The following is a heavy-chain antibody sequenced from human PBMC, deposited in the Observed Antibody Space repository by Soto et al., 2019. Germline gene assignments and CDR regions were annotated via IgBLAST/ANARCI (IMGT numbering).Heavy chain of an antibody. V-gene: IGHV3-48*02. CDR3: ARGKVFMIFRVLTYYYYYMDA. CDR1: GFTFGSYS. D-gene: IGHD3-3*01. CDR2: ISSSSSTI. Sequence: GGSLRLSCAASGFTFGSYSMNWVRQAPGKGLEWVSYISSSSSTIYYADSLKGRFTISRDNAKNSLYLQMNSLRDEDTAVYYCARGKVFMIFRVLTYYYYYMDAWGKGTTFTVSS. J-gene: IGHJ6*03.